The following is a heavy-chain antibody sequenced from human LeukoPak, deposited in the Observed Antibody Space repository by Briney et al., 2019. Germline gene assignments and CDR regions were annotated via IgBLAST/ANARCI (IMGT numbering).Heavy chain of an antibody. CDR1: GYTFTGYD. J-gene: IGHJ4*02. CDR3: ARRYSEAYDSSGYSDYFDY. V-gene: IGHV1-8*01. D-gene: IGHD3-22*01. CDR2: MNPNSGNT. Sequence: GASVKVSCKASGYTFTGYDINWVRQATGQGLEWMGWMNPNSGNTGYAQKFQGRVTMTKNTSISTAYMELSSLRSEDTAVYYCARRYSEAYDSSGYSDYFDYWGQGTLVTVSS.